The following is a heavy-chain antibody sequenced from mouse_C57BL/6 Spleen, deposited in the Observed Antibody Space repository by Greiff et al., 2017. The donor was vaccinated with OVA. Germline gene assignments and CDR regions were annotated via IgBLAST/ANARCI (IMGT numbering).Heavy chain of an antibody. CDR2: IYPRSGNT. Sequence: QVHVKQSGAELARPGASVKLSCKASGYTFTSYGISWVKQRTGQGLEWIGEIYPRSGNTYYNEKFKGKATLTADKSSSTAYMELRSLTSEDSAVYVCARWEEYYGSRTGYFDVWGTGTTVTVSS. V-gene: IGHV1-81*01. D-gene: IGHD1-1*01. CDR3: ARWEEYYGSRTGYFDV. J-gene: IGHJ1*03. CDR1: GYTFTSYG.